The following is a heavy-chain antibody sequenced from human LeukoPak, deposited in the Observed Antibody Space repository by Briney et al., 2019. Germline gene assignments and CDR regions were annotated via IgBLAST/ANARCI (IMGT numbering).Heavy chain of an antibody. CDR3: ARDRGIVGAYFGY. J-gene: IGHJ4*02. D-gene: IGHD1-26*01. CDR2: ISSGSSYI. V-gene: IGHV3-21*01. Sequence: PGGSLRLSCAASGFTFSSYSMNWVRQAPGKGLEWVSSISSGSSYIYYADSVKGRFTISRDNAKNSLYLQMNSLRAEDTAVYYCARDRGIVGAYFGYWGQGTLVTVSS. CDR1: GFTFSSYS.